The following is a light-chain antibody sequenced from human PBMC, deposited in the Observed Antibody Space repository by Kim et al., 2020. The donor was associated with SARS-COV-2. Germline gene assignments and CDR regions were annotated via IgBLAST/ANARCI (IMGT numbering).Light chain of an antibody. J-gene: IGLJ1*01. V-gene: IGLV2-14*03. CDR3: SSYTRGSTNYV. CDR1: SSYLCSYNY. CDR2: AVS. Sequence: ITTACTGSSSYLCSYNYVSWYQQHPGKAPMLMIYAVSNRPSGVSDRFSGSKSGNTASLTISGLQAEDEADYYCSSYTRGSTNYVFGTGTQLTVL.